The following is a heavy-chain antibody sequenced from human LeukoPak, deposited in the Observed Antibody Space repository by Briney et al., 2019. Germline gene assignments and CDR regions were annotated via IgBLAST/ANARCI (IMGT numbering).Heavy chain of an antibody. CDR2: ISYDGSNE. V-gene: IGHV3-30*18. J-gene: IGHJ4*02. Sequence: GGSLRLSCAASGFTFSSFGMHWVRQAPGKGLEWVAVISYDGSNEYYADSVKGRFTISRDNSKNTLYLQMNSLRAEDTAVYYCAKVGQQQLPDYWGQGTLVTVSS. CDR1: GFTFSSFG. D-gene: IGHD6-13*01. CDR3: AKVGQQQLPDY.